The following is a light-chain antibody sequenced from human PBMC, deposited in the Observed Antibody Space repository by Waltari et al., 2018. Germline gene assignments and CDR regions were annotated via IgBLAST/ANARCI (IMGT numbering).Light chain of an antibody. Sequence: EIVLTQSPGTLSVSPGERATLSCRASENISKYLTWYQQKPGQAPRLLIYAASTRATGIPDRFSGSVFGTDFSLTISSLEPEDFAVYYCQHYVRLPVTFGQGTKVEIK. CDR3: QHYVRLPVT. V-gene: IGKV3-20*01. CDR2: AAS. CDR1: ENISKY. J-gene: IGKJ1*01.